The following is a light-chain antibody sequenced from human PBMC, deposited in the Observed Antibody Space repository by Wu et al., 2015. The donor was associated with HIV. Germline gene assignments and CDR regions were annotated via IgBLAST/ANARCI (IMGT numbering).Light chain of an antibody. CDR3: QQSYFMPPT. CDR1: QSISSH. Sequence: DIQMTQSPSSLSASVGDRVTITCRASQSISSHLNWYQQKPGKAPKLLIYGASSLHSGVPSRFSGSGSGTDFTLTITNLQPEDFATYYCQQSYFMPPTFGQGTRLEIK. V-gene: IGKV1-39*01. J-gene: IGKJ5*01. CDR2: GAS.